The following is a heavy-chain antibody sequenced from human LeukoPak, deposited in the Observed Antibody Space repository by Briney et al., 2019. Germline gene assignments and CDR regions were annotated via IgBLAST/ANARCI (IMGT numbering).Heavy chain of an antibody. D-gene: IGHD1-26*01. CDR3: AKEGSYDALDI. CDR1: GFSFSSYE. J-gene: IGHJ3*02. Sequence: GGSLRLSCAASGFSFSSYEMNWVRLAPGKGLELVSHISSSATNIYYADSVKGRFTISRDNAKNSLYLQTNSLRAEDTAVYYCAKEGSYDALDIWGQGTMVTVSS. V-gene: IGHV3-48*03. CDR2: ISSSATNI.